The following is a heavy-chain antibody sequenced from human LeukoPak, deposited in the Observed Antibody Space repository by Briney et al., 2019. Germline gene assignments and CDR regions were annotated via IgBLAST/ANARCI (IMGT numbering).Heavy chain of an antibody. V-gene: IGHV3-9*03. Sequence: GRSLRLSCPASGFTFDDYAMHWVRQAPGKGLEWVSGISWNSGSIGYADSVKGRFTISRDNAKNSLYLQMNSLRAEDMALYYCAKDTGLWFGELIGSAFDIWGQGTMVTVSS. J-gene: IGHJ3*02. CDR2: ISWNSGSI. CDR3: AKDTGLWFGELIGSAFDI. CDR1: GFTFDDYA. D-gene: IGHD3-10*01.